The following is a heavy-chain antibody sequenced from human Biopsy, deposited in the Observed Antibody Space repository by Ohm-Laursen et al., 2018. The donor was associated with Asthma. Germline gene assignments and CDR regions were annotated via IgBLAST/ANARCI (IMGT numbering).Heavy chain of an antibody. CDR1: GDSIDSGDYS. Sequence: TLSLTCAVSGDSIDSGDYSWTWIRQSPGVGLEWIGYIYRNGDTYYNPTLKNRVTISIDRSKNQFSLRLRSVTAADTAVYYCARGWNCVGDCYSLGSWGQGTLVTVSS. CDR3: ARGWNCVGDCYSLGS. CDR2: IYRNGDT. D-gene: IGHD2-21*02. V-gene: IGHV4-30-2*06. J-gene: IGHJ4*02.